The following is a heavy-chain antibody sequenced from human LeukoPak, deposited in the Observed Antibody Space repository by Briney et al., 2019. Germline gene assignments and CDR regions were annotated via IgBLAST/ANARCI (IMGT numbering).Heavy chain of an antibody. D-gene: IGHD3-3*01. CDR1: GFTFSSYG. J-gene: IGHJ1*01. Sequence: GGSLRLSCAASGFTFSSYGMHWVRQAPGKGLEWVAFIRYDGSNKYYADSVKGRFTISRDNSKNTLYLQMNSLRAEDTAVYYCAKDLPVITIFGVVKEYFQHWGQGTLVTVSS. CDR3: AKDLPVITIFGVVKEYFQH. V-gene: IGHV3-30*02. CDR2: IRYDGSNK.